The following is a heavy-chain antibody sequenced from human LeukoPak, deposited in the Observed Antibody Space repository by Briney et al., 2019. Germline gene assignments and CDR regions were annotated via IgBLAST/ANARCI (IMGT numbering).Heavy chain of an antibody. J-gene: IGHJ5*02. CDR3: ARTYDSSGYLT. Sequence: SETLSLTCTVSGGSISSYYWSWIRQPPGKGLEWIGYIYYSGSTNYNPSLKSRVTISVDTSKNQFSLKLSSVTAADTAVYYCARTYDSSGYLTWGQGTLVTVSS. CDR1: GGSISSYY. CDR2: IYYSGST. D-gene: IGHD3-22*01. V-gene: IGHV4-59*01.